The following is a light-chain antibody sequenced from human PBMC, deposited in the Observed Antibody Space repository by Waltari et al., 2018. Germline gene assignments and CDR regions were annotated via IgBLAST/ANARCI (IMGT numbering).Light chain of an antibody. Sequence: EIVLTQSPGTLSLSPGERATLSCRASQSVGGTLAWYQQKPGQAPWLLMYGASIRAPGTPDRFSGTGSGTDFSLTISRLEPEDFAVYYCQHYVRLPATFGQGTKVEIK. CDR2: GAS. V-gene: IGKV3-20*01. J-gene: IGKJ1*01. CDR3: QHYVRLPAT. CDR1: QSVGGT.